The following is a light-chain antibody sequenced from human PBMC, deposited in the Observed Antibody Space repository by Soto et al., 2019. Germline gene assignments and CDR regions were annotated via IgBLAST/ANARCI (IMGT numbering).Light chain of an antibody. V-gene: IGKV1-5*01. CDR2: DAS. CDR3: QQYNSYSWT. J-gene: IGKJ1*01. Sequence: DIQMTQSPSTLSASVGDRVTITCRASQSISSWLAWYQQKPGKAPKILIYDASSLESGVPSRFSGSGSGTEFTLAISSLQPYDFATYYCQQYNSYSWTFGQGTKVEIK. CDR1: QSISSW.